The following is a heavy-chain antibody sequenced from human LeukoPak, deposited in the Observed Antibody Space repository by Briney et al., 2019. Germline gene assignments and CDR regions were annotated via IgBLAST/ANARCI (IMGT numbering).Heavy chain of an antibody. CDR2: ISYSGNT. J-gene: IGHJ4*02. CDR1: GGSISSSSYF. CDR3: ARDVLLYDSSGYYYLGRGFDY. V-gene: IGHV4-39*07. D-gene: IGHD3-22*01. Sequence: PSETLPLTCTVSGGSISSSSYFWGGSSYSWGWIRQPPGKGLEWIGSISYSGNTYFNPSLKSRVTISVDKSKNQFSLKLSSVTAADTAVYYCARDVLLYDSSGYYYLGRGFDYWGQGTLVTVSS.